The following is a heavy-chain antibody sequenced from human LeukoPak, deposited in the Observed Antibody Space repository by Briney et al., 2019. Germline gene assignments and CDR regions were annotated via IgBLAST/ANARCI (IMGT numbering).Heavy chain of an antibody. V-gene: IGHV1-3*01. CDR1: GYTFTNYA. Sequence: AASVKVSCKASGYTFTNYAVNWLRQAPGQRLEWMGWINAGNGDTKFSQNYKARVTITRDASASTAYMELSSLTSEDTAVYFCARGLWSAHRREYYFDSWGQGTLVTVSS. J-gene: IGHJ4*02. CDR3: ARGLWSAHRREYYFDS. D-gene: IGHD3-3*01. CDR2: INAGNGDT.